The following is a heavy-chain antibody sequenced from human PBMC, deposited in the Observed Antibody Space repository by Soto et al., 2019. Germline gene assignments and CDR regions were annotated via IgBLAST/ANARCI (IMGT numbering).Heavy chain of an antibody. CDR2: LKSKNDGGTT. J-gene: IGHJ4*02. CDR3: VVTLGYADY. CDR1: GFTVNNAW. Sequence: GGSLRLSCAASGFTVNNAWMNWVRQAPGKGLEWVGRLKSKNDGGTTDYAAPVKGRFTISRDDSKNTVYLQMNSLKTEDTAVFHCVVTLGYADYWGQGTLVTVSS. V-gene: IGHV3-15*01. D-gene: IGHD5-12*01.